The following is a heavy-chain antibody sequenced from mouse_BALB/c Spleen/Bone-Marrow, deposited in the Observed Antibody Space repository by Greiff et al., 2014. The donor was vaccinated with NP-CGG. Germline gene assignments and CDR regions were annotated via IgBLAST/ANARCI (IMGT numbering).Heavy chain of an antibody. J-gene: IGHJ3*01. V-gene: IGHV1S29*02. Sequence: EVQLQQSGPELVKPGDSVKISCKASGYTFSDYNMHWVKQSHGKSLEWIGNIYPYNGGTGYNHKFKRKATLTVDNSSSTAYMELRSLTSEDSAVYHCARGWLLSWFAYWGQASLVPVSA. D-gene: IGHD2-3*01. CDR2: IYPYNGGT. CDR1: GYTFSDYN. CDR3: ARGWLLSWFAY.